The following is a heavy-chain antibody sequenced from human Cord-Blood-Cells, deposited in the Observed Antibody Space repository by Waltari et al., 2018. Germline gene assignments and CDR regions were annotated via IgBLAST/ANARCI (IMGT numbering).Heavy chain of an antibody. CDR3: ARVRFRDAFDI. Sequence: QVQLQESGPGLVKPSETLSLTCTVSGYSISSGYYGGWIRQPPGKGLEWIGSIYHSGSTYYNPSLKSRVTISVDTSKNQFSLKLSSVTAADTAVYYCARVRFRDAFDIWGQGTMVTVSS. J-gene: IGHJ3*02. CDR2: IYHSGST. CDR1: GYSISSGYY. V-gene: IGHV4-38-2*02.